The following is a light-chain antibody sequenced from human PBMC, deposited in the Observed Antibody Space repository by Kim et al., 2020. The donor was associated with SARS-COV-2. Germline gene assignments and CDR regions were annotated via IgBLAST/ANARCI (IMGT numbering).Light chain of an antibody. CDR2: GKN. J-gene: IGLJ3*02. V-gene: IGLV3-19*01. CDR1: NVKNYY. Sequence: SSELTQDPAVSVALGQTVRITCQGDNVKNYYASWYQQKPGQAPVLVIDGKNTRPSGIPDRFSGSSSGNTASLTITGAQTEDEADYYCNSRDSSGNHWVFGGGKQLTVL. CDR3: NSRDSSGNHWV.